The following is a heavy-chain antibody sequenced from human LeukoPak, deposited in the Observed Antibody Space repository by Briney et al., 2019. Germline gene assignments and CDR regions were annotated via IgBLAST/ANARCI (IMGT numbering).Heavy chain of an antibody. CDR2: ISSSGGTI. CDR3: GSGPPPSRGPYDY. V-gene: IGHV3-48*03. CDR1: GFTFSNYE. Sequence: GGSLRLSCAASGFTFSNYEMNWVRQAPGKGLECVSYISSSGGTIYYADSVKGRCTISRDNAKNSLYLQMHSLRHEDTAVYSGGSGPPPSRGPYDYWGQGTLVTVSS. D-gene: IGHD3-10*01. J-gene: IGHJ4*02.